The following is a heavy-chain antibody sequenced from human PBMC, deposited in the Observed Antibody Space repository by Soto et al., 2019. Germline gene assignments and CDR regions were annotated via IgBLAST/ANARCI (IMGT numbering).Heavy chain of an antibody. CDR2: IYYSGST. CDR3: ARDQGVLRYFDWAYGMDV. J-gene: IGHJ6*02. D-gene: IGHD3-9*01. CDR1: GGSISSGGYY. Sequence: LSLTCTVSGGSISSGGYYWSWIRQHPGKGLEWIGYIYYSGSTYYNPSLKSRVTISVDTSKNQFSLKLSSVTAADTAVYYCARDQGVLRYFDWAYGMDVWGQGTTVTVSS. V-gene: IGHV4-31*03.